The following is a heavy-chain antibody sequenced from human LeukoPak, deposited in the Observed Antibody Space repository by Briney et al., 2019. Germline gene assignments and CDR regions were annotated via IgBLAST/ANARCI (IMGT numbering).Heavy chain of an antibody. J-gene: IGHJ4*02. CDR3: AKVDDFWSGRFDY. Sequence: PGGSLRLSCAASGFTFSSYAMSWVRQAPGKGLEWVSAISGSGGSTYYADSVKGRFTISRDNSKNTLYLQMNSQRAEDTAVYYCAKVDDFWSGRFDYWGQGTLVTVSS. D-gene: IGHD3-3*01. CDR2: ISGSGGST. V-gene: IGHV3-23*01. CDR1: GFTFSSYA.